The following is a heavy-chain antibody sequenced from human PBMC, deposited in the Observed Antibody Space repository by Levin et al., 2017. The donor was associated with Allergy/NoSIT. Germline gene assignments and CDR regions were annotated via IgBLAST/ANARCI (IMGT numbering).Heavy chain of an antibody. D-gene: IGHD6-19*01. CDR1: GGSISSSSYY. J-gene: IGHJ4*02. CDR2: MYYSGST. CDR3: ARLGNGYSSGWGRVDY. Sequence: GSLRLSCTVSGGSISSSSYYWGWIRQPPGKGLEWIGGMYYSGSTYYNPSLKSRVTISIDTSKNQFSLKLRSVTAADTAVYYCARLGNGYSSGWGRVDYWGQGTLVTVSS. V-gene: IGHV4-39*01.